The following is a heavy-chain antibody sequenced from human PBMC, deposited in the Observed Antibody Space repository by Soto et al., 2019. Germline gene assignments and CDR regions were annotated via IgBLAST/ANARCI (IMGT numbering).Heavy chain of an antibody. CDR2: IIPIFGTA. D-gene: IGHD1-26*01. CDR3: ARGWELLTLNFDY. V-gene: IGHV1-69*05. J-gene: IGHJ4*02. Sequence: ASVKVTCKASGGTFSSYAISWVRQAPGQGLEWMGGIIPIFGTANYAQKFQGWVTMTRDTSISTAYMELSRLRSDDTAVYYCARGWELLTLNFDYWGQGTLVTVSS. CDR1: GGTFSSYA.